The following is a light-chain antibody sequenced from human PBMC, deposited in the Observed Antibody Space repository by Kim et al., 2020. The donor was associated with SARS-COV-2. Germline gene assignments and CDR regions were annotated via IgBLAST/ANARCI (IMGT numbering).Light chain of an antibody. J-gene: IGLJ2*01. Sequence: GQIVHISCSGCSSNIGNNPVSWYRQLPGTAPRLLISTDTHRPSGVPDRISGSKSGTSASLAISGLQSEDEADYYCATWDDSLNGWFFGGGTQLTVL. CDR3: ATWDDSLNGWF. CDR1: SSNIGNNP. CDR2: TDT. V-gene: IGLV1-44*01.